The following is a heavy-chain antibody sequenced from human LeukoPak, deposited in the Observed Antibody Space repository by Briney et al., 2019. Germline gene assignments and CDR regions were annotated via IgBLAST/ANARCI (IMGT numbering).Heavy chain of an antibody. CDR2: ISTYNGNT. CDR1: GYTFTNHG. V-gene: IGHV1-18*01. Sequence: ASVKVSCKASGYTFTNHGISWVRQAPGQGLEWMGWISTYNGNTNYAQKLQGRVTMTTDTSTSTAYMELRSLTSDDTAVYYCARDHDYDFDCWGQGTLVTVSS. J-gene: IGHJ4*02. CDR3: ARDHDYDFDC. D-gene: IGHD4-17*01.